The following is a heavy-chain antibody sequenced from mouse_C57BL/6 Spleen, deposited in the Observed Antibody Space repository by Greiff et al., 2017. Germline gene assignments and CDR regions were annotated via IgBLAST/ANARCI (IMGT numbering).Heavy chain of an antibody. CDR1: GYTFTEYT. CDR2: FYPGSGSI. V-gene: IGHV1-62-2*01. CDR3: ARHEDGTWTRYFDG. Sequence: QVQLKQSGAELVKPGASVKLSCKASGYTFTEYTIHWVKQRPGQGLEWIGWFYPGSGSIKYNEKFKYKATLTADKSSSTVYMELSRLTSDDSAVYFGARHEDGTWTRYFDGWGTGTTVTVAS. J-gene: IGHJ1*03.